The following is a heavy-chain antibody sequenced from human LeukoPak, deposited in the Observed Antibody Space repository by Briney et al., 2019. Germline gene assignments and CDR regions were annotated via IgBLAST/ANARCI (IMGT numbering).Heavy chain of an antibody. V-gene: IGHV3-23*01. CDR1: GFTFSSYA. J-gene: IGHJ4*02. CDR3: AKDQLPYYGSGAGDY. Sequence: GGSLRLSCAASGFTFSSYAMSWVRQAPGKGLEWVSAISGSGGSTYYADSVKGRFTISRDNSKNTRYLQMNSLRAEDTAVYYCAKDQLPYYGSGAGDYWGQGTLVTVSS. CDR2: ISGSGGST. D-gene: IGHD3-10*01.